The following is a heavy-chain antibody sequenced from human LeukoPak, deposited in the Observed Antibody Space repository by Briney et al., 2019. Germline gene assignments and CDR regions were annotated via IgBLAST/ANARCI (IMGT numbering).Heavy chain of an antibody. V-gene: IGHV4-30-4*08. CDR3: ARAPYGDSARFDY. Sequence: PSETLSLTCTVSGGSISSGDYYWSWIRQPPGKGLEWIGYIYYSGSTYYNPSLKSRVTISVDTSKNQFSLKLSSVTAADTAVYYCARAPYGDSARFDYWGQGTLVTVSS. CDR2: IYYSGST. CDR1: GGSISSGDYY. J-gene: IGHJ4*02. D-gene: IGHD4-17*01.